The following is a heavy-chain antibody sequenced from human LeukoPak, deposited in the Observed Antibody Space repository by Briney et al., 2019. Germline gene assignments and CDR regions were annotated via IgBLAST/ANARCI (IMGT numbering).Heavy chain of an antibody. J-gene: IGHJ4*02. Sequence: PSETLSLTRAVSGYSINSAYYWGWIRQPPGKGLEWIGEINHSGSTNYNPSLKSRVTISVDTSKNQFSLKLSSVTAADTAVYYCARGRAEVVVVVAAFDYWGQGTLVTVSS. CDR2: INHSGST. CDR3: ARGRAEVVVVVAAFDY. CDR1: GYSINSAYY. V-gene: IGHV4-38-2*01. D-gene: IGHD2-15*01.